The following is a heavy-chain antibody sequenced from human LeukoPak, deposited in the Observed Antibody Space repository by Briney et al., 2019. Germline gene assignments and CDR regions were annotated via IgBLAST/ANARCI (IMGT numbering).Heavy chain of an antibody. D-gene: IGHD3-22*01. CDR1: GASLSSYY. Sequence: SSETLSLTCTVSGASLSSYYWSWIRQPPGKGLEWIGYIYYSGSTNYNPALKSRVTISEDTSKNQISLKLSSVTAADTAVYYCARVRGYYDSSGYDYWGQGTLVTVSS. CDR3: ARVRGYYDSSGYDY. V-gene: IGHV4-59*01. CDR2: IYYSGST. J-gene: IGHJ4*02.